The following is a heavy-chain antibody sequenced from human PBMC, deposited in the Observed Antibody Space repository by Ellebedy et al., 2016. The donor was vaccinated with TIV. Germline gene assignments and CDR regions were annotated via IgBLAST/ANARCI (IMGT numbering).Heavy chain of an antibody. CDR3: ARSVPPDYGDYVEGGYFDL. CDR2: INHSGST. Sequence: MPGGSLRLSCAVYGGSFSGYYWSWIRQPPGKGLEWSGEINHSGSTNYNPSLKSRVTISVDTSKNQFSLKLSSVTAADTAVYYCARSVPPDYGDYVEGGYFDLWGRGTLVTVSS. D-gene: IGHD4-17*01. V-gene: IGHV4-34*01. J-gene: IGHJ2*01. CDR1: GGSFSGYY.